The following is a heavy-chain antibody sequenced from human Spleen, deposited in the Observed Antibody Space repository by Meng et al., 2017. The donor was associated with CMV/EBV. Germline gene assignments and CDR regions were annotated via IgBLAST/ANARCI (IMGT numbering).Heavy chain of an antibody. CDR1: GGSISSYY. CDR2: IYYSGST. CDR3: ARGAPRCWSGYYTGNSMGGYYYYGMDV. D-gene: IGHD3-3*01. J-gene: IGHJ6*02. Sequence: SETLSLTCTVSGGSISSYYWSWIRQPPGKGLEWIGYIYYSGSTNYNPSLKSRVTISVDTSKNQFSLKLSSVTAADTAVYYCARGAPRCWSGYYTGNSMGGYYYYGMDVWGQGTTVTVSS. V-gene: IGHV4-59*01.